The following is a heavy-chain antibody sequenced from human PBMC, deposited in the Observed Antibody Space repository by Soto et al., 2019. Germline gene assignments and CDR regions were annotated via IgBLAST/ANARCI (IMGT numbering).Heavy chain of an antibody. Sequence: GASVKVSCKASGYTFTSYYMHWVRQAPGQGLEWMGIINPSGGSTSYALKFQGRVTMTRDTSTSTVYMELSSLRSEDTAVYYCARDYTHSSSPDYYYGMDVWGQGTTVTVSS. D-gene: IGHD6-6*01. CDR2: INPSGGST. CDR3: ARDYTHSSSPDYYYGMDV. V-gene: IGHV1-46*01. J-gene: IGHJ6*02. CDR1: GYTFTSYY.